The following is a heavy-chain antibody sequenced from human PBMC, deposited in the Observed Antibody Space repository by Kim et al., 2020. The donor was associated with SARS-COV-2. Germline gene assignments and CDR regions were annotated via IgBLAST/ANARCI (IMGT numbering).Heavy chain of an antibody. CDR2: IFYSGTT. J-gene: IGHJ5*02. V-gene: IGHV4-59*08. D-gene: IGHD6-13*01. CDR1: GGAITNYY. Sequence: SETLSLTCSVSGGAITNYYWSWIRQPPGKGLEWIGHIFYSGTTNYNPSLKSRLTISVDTTKNQFSLRLKSVTAADTAIYYCARHETVGIWYPLFDPWGQGTLVTVSS. CDR3: ARHETVGIWYPLFDP.